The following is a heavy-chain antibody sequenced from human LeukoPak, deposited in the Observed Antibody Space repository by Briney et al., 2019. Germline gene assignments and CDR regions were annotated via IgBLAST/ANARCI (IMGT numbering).Heavy chain of an antibody. CDR1: GGTFSSYT. Sequence: SVKVSCKASGGTFSSYTISWVRQAPGQGLEWMGRIIPILGIANYAQKFQGRVPITADKSTSPAYMELSSQRAEDTAVYYGAECSSTSCYTGGGFDYWGQGTLVTVSS. V-gene: IGHV1-69*02. J-gene: IGHJ4*02. CDR3: AECSSTSCYTGGGFDY. D-gene: IGHD2-2*02. CDR2: IIPILGIA.